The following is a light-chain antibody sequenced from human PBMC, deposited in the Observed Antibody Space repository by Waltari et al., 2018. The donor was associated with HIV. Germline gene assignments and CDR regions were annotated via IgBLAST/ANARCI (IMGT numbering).Light chain of an antibody. V-gene: IGKV1-NL1*01. Sequence: DIQVTPSPSSLSASVGDRGHITFRASHGISNSLACYQQQPGKAPKLLLYAASRLESGVPSMFSGSGSGTDYTLTISILQPEDFATYYCQQYYSTSKTFGQGTKVEIK. J-gene: IGKJ1*01. CDR2: AAS. CDR1: HGISNS. CDR3: QQYYSTSKT.